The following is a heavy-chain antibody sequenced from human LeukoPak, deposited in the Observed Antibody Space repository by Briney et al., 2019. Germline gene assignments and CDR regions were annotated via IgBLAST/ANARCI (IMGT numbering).Heavy chain of an antibody. CDR1: GFTFSSYA. D-gene: IGHD5-12*01. CDR2: ISYDGSNK. CDR3: AKDEYSGFGSFDF. Sequence: GGSLRLSCAASGFTFSSYAMHWVRQAPGKGLEWVAVISYDGSNKYYADSVKGRFTISRDNAKNSLYLQMNSLRAEDTALYYCAKDEYSGFGSFDFWGQGTLVTVSS. V-gene: IGHV3-30-3*01. J-gene: IGHJ4*02.